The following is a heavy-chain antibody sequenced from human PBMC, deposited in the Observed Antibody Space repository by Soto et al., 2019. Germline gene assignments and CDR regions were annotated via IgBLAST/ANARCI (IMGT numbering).Heavy chain of an antibody. D-gene: IGHD1-7*01. J-gene: IGHJ4*02. V-gene: IGHV4-4*02. CDR1: GGSFTSNNW. Sequence: SETLSLTCAVSGGSFTSNNWWTGVRQPPGQGLEWIGEIYRTGSTNYKPSLKNRVTISLYKSENQFSLKVTSLTAADTAVYYCASRDPGTSVDYWGQGTLVTVSS. CDR3: ASRDPGTSVDY. CDR2: IYRTGST.